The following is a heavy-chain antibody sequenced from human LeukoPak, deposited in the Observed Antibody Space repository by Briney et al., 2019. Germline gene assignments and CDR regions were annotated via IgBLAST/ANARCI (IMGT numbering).Heavy chain of an antibody. CDR1: GLTFSSYA. Sequence: QPGGALRISCSVSGLTFSSYAMHWVRQTPRKGLEHVSAISSYEGSTYYAESVKGRFTMSRDNSKSTLYLQMTGLRPEDTAVYYCVKTDYWGQGALVTVSS. J-gene: IGHJ4*02. CDR3: VKTDY. V-gene: IGHV3-64D*06. CDR2: ISSYEGST.